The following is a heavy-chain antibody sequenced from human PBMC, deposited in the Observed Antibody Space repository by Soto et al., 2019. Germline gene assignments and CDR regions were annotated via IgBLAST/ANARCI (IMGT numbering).Heavy chain of an antibody. D-gene: IGHD3-16*01. CDR3: AMVDVYVTASPQEV. Sequence: ASVKVSCKAFGYRFTSYGIGWARQAPGQGLERMGWINAYNGNTNYAQNFQGRVTLTTDTSTSTAYMELRSQRSNDTAVYYCAMVDVYVTASPQEVWGRGTTVTVSS. J-gene: IGHJ6*02. CDR2: INAYNGNT. V-gene: IGHV1-18*01. CDR1: GYRFTSYG.